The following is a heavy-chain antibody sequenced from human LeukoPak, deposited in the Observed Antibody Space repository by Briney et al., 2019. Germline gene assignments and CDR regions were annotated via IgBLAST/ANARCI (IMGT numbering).Heavy chain of an antibody. Sequence: SETLSLTCAVYGGSFSGYYWSWIRQPPGKGLEWIGEINHSGSTNYNPSLKSRVTISVDTSKNQFSLKLSSVTAADTAVYYCARARITMIVEQRKVYYYYYGMDVWGQGTTVTVSS. V-gene: IGHV4-34*01. CDR1: GGSFSGYY. CDR3: ARARITMIVEQRKVYYYYYGMDV. J-gene: IGHJ6*02. D-gene: IGHD3-22*01. CDR2: INHSGST.